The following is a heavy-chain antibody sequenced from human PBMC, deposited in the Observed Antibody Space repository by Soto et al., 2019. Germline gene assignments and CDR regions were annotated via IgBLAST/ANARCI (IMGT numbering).Heavy chain of an antibody. V-gene: IGHV3-23*01. CDR3: ARDPLHYDILTGYSPNYFDF. J-gene: IGHJ4*02. CDR1: GFTFSDYA. CDR2: IRARGDNI. D-gene: IGHD3-9*01. Sequence: GGSLRLSCAASGFTFSDYAMSWVRQAPGKGLEWVSGIRARGDNIFYTDSVKGRFTISRDNSKNTLYLQMNSLRAEDTAVYYCARDPLHYDILTGYSPNYFDFWGQGTLVTVSS.